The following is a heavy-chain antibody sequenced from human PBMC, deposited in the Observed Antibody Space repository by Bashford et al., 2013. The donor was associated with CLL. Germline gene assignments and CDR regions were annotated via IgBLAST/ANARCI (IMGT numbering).Heavy chain of an antibody. CDR3: ARHRSNRDWFDP. Sequence: SETLSLTCTVSGGSISFYYWSWLRQPPGKGLEWIGYIWHSGGTEYNPSLKSRVTISRDTSKNQLSLNLRSVTASDTAVYYCARHRSNRDWFDPWGRGTLVTVSS. V-gene: IGHV4-59*08. D-gene: IGHD1-26*01. CDR1: GGSISFYY. J-gene: IGHJ5*02. CDR2: IWHSGGT.